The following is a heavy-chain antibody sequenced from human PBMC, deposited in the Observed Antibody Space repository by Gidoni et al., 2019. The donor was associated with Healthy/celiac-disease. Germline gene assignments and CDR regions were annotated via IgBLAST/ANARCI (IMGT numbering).Heavy chain of an antibody. V-gene: IGHV4-34*01. CDR2: INHSGST. D-gene: IGHD3-16*02. CDR3: ARPSMYYDYVWGSYRPHNWFDP. CDR1: ASFSGYY. Sequence: ASFSGYYWSWIRQPPGKGLEWIGEINHSGSTNYNPSLKSRVTISVDTSKNQFSLKLSSVTAADTAVYYCARPSMYYDYVWGSYRPHNWFDPWGQGTLVTVSS. J-gene: IGHJ5*02.